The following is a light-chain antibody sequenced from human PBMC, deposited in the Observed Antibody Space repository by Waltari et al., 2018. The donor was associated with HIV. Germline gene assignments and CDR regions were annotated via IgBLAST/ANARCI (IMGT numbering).Light chain of an antibody. CDR2: DNN. Sequence: QSVLTQPPSVSAAPGQSVTISCFGGNSNIGKHYVSWYQQLPGEPPKLLIYDNNKRPSGIPDRFSGSKSGTSATLAITGVQTADEADYYCGTWDNTLIAFWMFGGGTKLTVL. J-gene: IGLJ3*02. CDR3: GTWDNTLIAFWM. V-gene: IGLV1-51*01. CDR1: NSNIGKHY.